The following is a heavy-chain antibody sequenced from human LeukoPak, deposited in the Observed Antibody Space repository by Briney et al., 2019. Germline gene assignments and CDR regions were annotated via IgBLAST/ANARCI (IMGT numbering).Heavy chain of an antibody. V-gene: IGHV3-33*01. D-gene: IGHD3-9*01. Sequence: PGGSLRLSCAASGFTFSSYGMHWVRQAPGKGLEWVAVIWYDGSNKYYADSVKGRFTISRDNSKKTLYLQMNSLRAEDTAVYYCARGYDILTGPDAFDIWGQGTMVTVSS. CDR3: ARGYDILTGPDAFDI. J-gene: IGHJ3*02. CDR1: GFTFSSYG. CDR2: IWYDGSNK.